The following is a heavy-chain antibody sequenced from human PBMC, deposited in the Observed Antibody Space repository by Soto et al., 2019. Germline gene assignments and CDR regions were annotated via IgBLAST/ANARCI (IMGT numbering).Heavy chain of an antibody. CDR2: ISWNSGSI. D-gene: IGHD3-22*01. Sequence: GGSLRLSCAASGFTFDDYAMHWVRQAPGKGLEWVSGISWNSGSIGYADSVKGRFTISRDNAKNSLYLQMNSLRAEDTALYYCAKDIRAGGYYYGYFDYWGQGTLVTVSS. J-gene: IGHJ4*02. CDR3: AKDIRAGGYYYGYFDY. CDR1: GFTFDDYA. V-gene: IGHV3-9*01.